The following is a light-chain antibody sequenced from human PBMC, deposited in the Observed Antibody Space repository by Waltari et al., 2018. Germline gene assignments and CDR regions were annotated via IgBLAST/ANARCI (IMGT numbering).Light chain of an antibody. CDR1: QSVINSADNKNK. V-gene: IGKV4-1*01. CDR3: QQYYRVPFT. J-gene: IGKJ3*01. CDR2: WAS. Sequence: DIVMTQSPDSLTVSLGERATINCKSSQSVINSADNKNKLAWYQQKAGQPPKLLIYWASTRESGVPDRFSGSGSGTDFTLTISSLQAEDVAVYHCQQYYRVPFTFGPGTKVDIK.